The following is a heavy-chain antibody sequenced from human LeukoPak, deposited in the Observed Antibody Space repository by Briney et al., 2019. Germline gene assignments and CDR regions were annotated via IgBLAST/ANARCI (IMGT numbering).Heavy chain of an antibody. D-gene: IGHD3-10*01. Sequence: GGSLRLSCAASGFTLSTHWMYWVRQAPGKELVWVSRISGDGSGTSYADSVKGRFTISRDNAKDTLYLQMTSLRVEDTAVYSCASLLTPYHGSGGGGMDVWGQGTTVTVSS. CDR3: ASLLTPYHGSGGGGMDV. CDR1: GFTLSTHW. CDR2: ISGDGSGT. V-gene: IGHV3-74*01. J-gene: IGHJ6*02.